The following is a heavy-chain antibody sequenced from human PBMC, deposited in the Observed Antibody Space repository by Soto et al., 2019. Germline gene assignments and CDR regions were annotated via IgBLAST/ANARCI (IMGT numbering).Heavy chain of an antibody. Sequence: PGGSLRLSCAASGFLFSTYAMSWVRQAPGKGLEWVSGIRVNGDTTYYAESVKGRFTISRDNSKNTVYLQMNSLRAEDTAVYFCVNLRYCSSTSCYATKYYFDYWGQGTLVTVSS. CDR3: VNLRYCSSTSCYATKYYFDY. V-gene: IGHV3-23*01. CDR1: GFLFSTYA. CDR2: IRVNGDTT. J-gene: IGHJ4*02. D-gene: IGHD2-2*01.